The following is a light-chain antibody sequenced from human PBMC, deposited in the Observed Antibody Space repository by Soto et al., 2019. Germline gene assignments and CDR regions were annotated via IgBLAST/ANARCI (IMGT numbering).Light chain of an antibody. Sequence: QAVVTQEPSLTVSPGGTVTITCGSSTGAVTSGHYPYWFQQKPGQAPRTLIYDTSNKYSWTPARFSASLPGGKAALTLSGAQPEDEAEYYCLLSYSGARAGVFGGGTKLTVL. V-gene: IGLV7-46*01. J-gene: IGLJ3*02. CDR2: DTS. CDR3: LLSYSGARAGV. CDR1: TGAVTSGHY.